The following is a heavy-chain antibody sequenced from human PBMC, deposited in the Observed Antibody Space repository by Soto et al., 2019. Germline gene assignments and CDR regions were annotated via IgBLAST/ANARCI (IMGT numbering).Heavy chain of an antibody. J-gene: IGHJ3*02. D-gene: IGHD3-3*01. Sequence: QVQLVQSGAEVKKPGSSVKVSCKASGGTFSNYAFSWVRQAPGQGLEWMGGIIPIFGTAKYAQKFQGRVTITADESTSTAYMELSSLRSEDTAVYYCAREIFGVIISGGRDAFDIWGQGTMVTVSS. CDR1: GGTFSNYA. CDR2: IIPIFGTA. V-gene: IGHV1-69*01. CDR3: AREIFGVIISGGRDAFDI.